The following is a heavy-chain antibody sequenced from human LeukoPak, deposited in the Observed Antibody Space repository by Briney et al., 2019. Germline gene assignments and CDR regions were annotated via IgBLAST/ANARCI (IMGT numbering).Heavy chain of an antibody. D-gene: IGHD3/OR15-3a*01. CDR2: ITWNSGSV. J-gene: IGHJ3*02. V-gene: IGHV3-9*03. CDR1: GFTFHDYA. Sequence: PGGSLPLSCAASGFTFHDYAMHWVRQVPGKGLEWVSGITWNSGSVLYADSVRGRFTISRDNAKNSLYLQMNSLRPEDMAFYYCAKGLGVASLIVDALDMWGQRTMFTV. CDR3: AKGLGVASLIVDALDM.